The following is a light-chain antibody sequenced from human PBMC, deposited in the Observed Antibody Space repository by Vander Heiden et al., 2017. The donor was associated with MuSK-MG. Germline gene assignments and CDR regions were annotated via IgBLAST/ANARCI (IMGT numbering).Light chain of an antibody. CDR3: QQDYSTPLT. J-gene: IGKJ5*01. CDR1: QSVLYSSNNKNY. CDR2: CAS. Sequence: DIVMTQSPDSLAASLVERATINCKSSQSVLYSSNNKNYLAWYQQKPGQPPKLLIYCASTLESGVPDRFSGSGSGTDFTLTISSLQAEDLAVYYCQQDYSTPLTFGQGTQVEIK. V-gene: IGKV4-1*01.